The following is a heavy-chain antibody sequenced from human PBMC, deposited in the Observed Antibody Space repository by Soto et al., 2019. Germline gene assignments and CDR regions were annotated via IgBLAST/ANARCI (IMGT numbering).Heavy chain of an antibody. CDR2: GRNRAYSYST. CDR3: TTETYCSSTSCSSP. CDR1: GYIFSGHY. Sequence: GGSLRLSCAAPGYIFSGHYIDWVRQGPGKGLEWVGRGRNRAYSYSTEYAASVKGRFTISRDDSRNSAYLQMNSLKTEDTAVYYCTTETYCSSTSCSSPWGQGT. D-gene: IGHD2-2*01. V-gene: IGHV3-72*01. J-gene: IGHJ5*02.